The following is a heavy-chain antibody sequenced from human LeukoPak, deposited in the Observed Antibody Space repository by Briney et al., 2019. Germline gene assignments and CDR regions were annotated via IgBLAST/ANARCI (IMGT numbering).Heavy chain of an antibody. Sequence: GGSLRLSCAASGFTFSSYSMNWVRQAPGKGLEWVSSITSSGSYIYYADSVKGRFTISRDNAKNSLYLQMNSLRDEDTAVYYCASGRNMSITGTTGAFDIWGQGTMVTVSS. J-gene: IGHJ3*02. CDR3: ASGRNMSITGTTGAFDI. CDR2: ITSSGSYI. CDR1: GFTFSSYS. V-gene: IGHV3-21*01. D-gene: IGHD1-7*01.